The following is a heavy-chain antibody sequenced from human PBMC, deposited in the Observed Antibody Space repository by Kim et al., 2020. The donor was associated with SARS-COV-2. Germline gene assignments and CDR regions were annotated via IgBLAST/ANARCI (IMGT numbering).Heavy chain of an antibody. CDR2: ISYDGSNK. V-gene: IGHV3-30-3*01. CDR3: ARDQYYYDSSGYSSPHYYYYGMDV. Sequence: GGSLRLSCAASGFTFSSYAMHWVRQAPGKGLEWVAVISYDGSNKYYADSVKGRFTISRDNSKNTLYLQMNSLRAEDTAVYYCARDQYYYDSSGYSSPHYYYYGMDVWGQGTTVTVSS. D-gene: IGHD3-22*01. J-gene: IGHJ6*02. CDR1: GFTFSSYA.